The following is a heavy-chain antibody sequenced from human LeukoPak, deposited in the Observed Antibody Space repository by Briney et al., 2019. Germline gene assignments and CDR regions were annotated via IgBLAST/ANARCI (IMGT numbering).Heavy chain of an antibody. D-gene: IGHD3-10*01. Sequence: SETLSLTCTVSGGSISSYYWSWIRQPPGKGLECLAFIHYTGETNYNPSLRSRLTISVDTSKNQFSLRLSSLTAADTAIYYCARDIYGSGYGYFDQWGQGALVTVSS. CDR2: IHYTGET. V-gene: IGHV4-59*01. J-gene: IGHJ4*02. CDR3: ARDIYGSGYGYFDQ. CDR1: GGSISSYY.